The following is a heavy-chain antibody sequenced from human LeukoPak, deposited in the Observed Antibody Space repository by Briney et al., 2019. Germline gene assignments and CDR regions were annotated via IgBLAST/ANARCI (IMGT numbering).Heavy chain of an antibody. D-gene: IGHD4-17*01. CDR2: INHSGST. Sequence: SETLSLTCAVYGGSFSGYYWSWIRQPPGKGLEWIGEINHSGSTNYNPSLKSRVTISVDTSKNQFSLKLSSVTAADTAVYYCARATDYGDYRFDYWGQGTLVTVSS. V-gene: IGHV4-34*01. J-gene: IGHJ4*02. CDR3: ARATDYGDYRFDY. CDR1: GGSFSGYY.